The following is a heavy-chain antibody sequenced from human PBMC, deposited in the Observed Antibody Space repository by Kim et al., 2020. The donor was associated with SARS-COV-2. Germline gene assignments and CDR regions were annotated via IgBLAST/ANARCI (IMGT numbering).Heavy chain of an antibody. CDR3: ATSRGYNYYGIDV. V-gene: IGHV3-53*01. D-gene: IGHD3-10*01. J-gene: IGHJ6*02. Sequence: GGSLRLSCAASGFTVSSNYMTLVRQAPGKGLDWVSIIYGGGSTYYADSVKGRFTISRDNSKNTLYLQMNSLRVDDTAVYYCATSRGYNYYGIDVWGQGTTVTVSS. CDR2: IYGGGST. CDR1: GFTVSSNY.